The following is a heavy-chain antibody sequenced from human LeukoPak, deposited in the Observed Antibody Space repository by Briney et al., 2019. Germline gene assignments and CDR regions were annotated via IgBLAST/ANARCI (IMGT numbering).Heavy chain of an antibody. V-gene: IGHV3-66*01. CDR1: GFTFSDYY. Sequence: GGSLRLSCAASGFTFSDYYMSWVRQAPGKGLEWVSVIYSGGSTYYADSVKGRFTISRDNSKNTLYLQMNSLRAEDTAVYYCARFVAAAGAPDYFDYWGQGTLVTVSS. D-gene: IGHD6-13*01. J-gene: IGHJ4*02. CDR3: ARFVAAAGAPDYFDY. CDR2: IYSGGST.